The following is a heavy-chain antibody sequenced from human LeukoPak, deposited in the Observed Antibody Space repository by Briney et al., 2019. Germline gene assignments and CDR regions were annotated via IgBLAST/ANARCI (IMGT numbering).Heavy chain of an antibody. CDR3: AKVGLAARPDDYYYYYYMDV. D-gene: IGHD6-6*01. CDR2: ISGSGGST. CDR1: GFTFSSYA. V-gene: IGHV3-23*01. J-gene: IGHJ6*03. Sequence: GGSLRLSCAASGFTFSSYAMSWVRQAPGKGLEWVSAISGSGGSTYYADSVKGRFTISRDNSKNTLYLQMNSLRAEDTAVYYCAKVGLAARPDDYYYYYYMDVWGKGTKVTVSS.